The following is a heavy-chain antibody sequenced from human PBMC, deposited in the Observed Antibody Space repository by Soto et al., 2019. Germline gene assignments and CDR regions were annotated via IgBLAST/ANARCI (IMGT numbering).Heavy chain of an antibody. CDR1: GDSISNYY. D-gene: IGHD6-13*01. V-gene: IGHV4-59*01. CDR2: IYHSGNT. J-gene: IGHJ4*02. Sequence: PSDTLYLTCTASGDSISNYYWSWIRQAPGKGLEWIGFIYHSGNTNYNPSLKSRVTMSIDTSKSQFSLKLNSVTAADTAVYYCARDQGIASSGPFDYWGPGTLVTVSS. CDR3: ARDQGIASSGPFDY.